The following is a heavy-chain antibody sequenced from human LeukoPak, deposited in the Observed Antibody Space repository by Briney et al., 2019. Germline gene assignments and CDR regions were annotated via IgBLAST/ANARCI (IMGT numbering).Heavy chain of an antibody. CDR1: GGSISSYY. Sequence: SETLSLTCTVSGGSISSYYWSWIRQPPGKGLEWIGYIYYSGSTNYNPSLKSRVTISVDTSKSQFSLKLSSVTAADTAVYYCARDIAVAGALGYWGQGTLVTVSS. J-gene: IGHJ4*02. CDR3: ARDIAVAGALGY. CDR2: IYYSGST. D-gene: IGHD6-19*01. V-gene: IGHV4-59*01.